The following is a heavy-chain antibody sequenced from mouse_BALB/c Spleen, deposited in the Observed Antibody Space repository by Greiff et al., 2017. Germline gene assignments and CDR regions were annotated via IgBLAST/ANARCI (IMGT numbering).Heavy chain of an antibody. J-gene: IGHJ4*01. D-gene: IGHD1-1*01. V-gene: IGHV5-6-5*01. Sequence: EVQGVESGGGSVKPGGSLKLSCAASGFTFSSYAMSWVRQTPEKRLEWVASISSGGSTYYPDSVKGRFTISRDNARNILYLQMSSLRSEDTAMYYCARGRITTRAMDYWGQGTSVTVSS. CDR1: GFTFSSYA. CDR3: ARGRITTRAMDY. CDR2: ISSGGST.